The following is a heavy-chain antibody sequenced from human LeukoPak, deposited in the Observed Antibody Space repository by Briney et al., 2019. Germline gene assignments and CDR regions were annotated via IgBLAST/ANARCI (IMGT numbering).Heavy chain of an antibody. Sequence: GGSLRLSCAASGTSLNIYTMSWVRQAPGKGLEWVSAISGSGITTNYADSVKGRFTISRDNSKNTLYLQMTSLRAEDTAVYYCAKDRGNSYGHFDYWGQGTLVTVSS. J-gene: IGHJ4*02. CDR3: AKDRGNSYGHFDY. CDR1: GTSLNIYT. V-gene: IGHV3-23*01. CDR2: ISGSGITT. D-gene: IGHD5-18*01.